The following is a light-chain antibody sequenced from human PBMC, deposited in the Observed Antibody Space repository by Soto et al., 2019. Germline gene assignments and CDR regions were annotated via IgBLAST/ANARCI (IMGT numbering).Light chain of an antibody. CDR2: GVS. V-gene: IGKV3-20*01. CDR3: QHYVNSPPIA. Sequence: EIVLTQSPGTLSLSPGERATLSCRASQSVSSSYLAWYQQKPGQAPRLLIYGVSSRATGIPDRFSGSGSGTDFTLTISRLEPEDFAVYYCQHYVNSPPIACGQGTGLEIK. CDR1: QSVSSSY. J-gene: IGKJ5*01.